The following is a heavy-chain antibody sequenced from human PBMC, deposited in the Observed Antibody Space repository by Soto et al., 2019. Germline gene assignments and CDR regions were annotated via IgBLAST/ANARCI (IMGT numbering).Heavy chain of an antibody. CDR3: ARGAYVYGWRYNYDFWSGYYDLPHNWFDP. CDR1: GCTFSSYW. J-gene: IGHJ5*02. CDR2: IKQDGSEK. Sequence: PVGSLILSWAASGCTFSSYWMSWVSQAPGKGLEWVANIKQDGSEKYYVDSVKGRFTISRDNAKNSLYLQMNSLRAEDTAVYYCARGAYVYGWRYNYDFWSGYYDLPHNWFDPWGQGPLVTAPQ. D-gene: IGHD3-3*01. V-gene: IGHV3-7*03.